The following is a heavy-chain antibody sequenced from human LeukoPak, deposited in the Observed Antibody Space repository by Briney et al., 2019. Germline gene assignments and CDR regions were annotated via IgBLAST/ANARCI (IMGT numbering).Heavy chain of an antibody. V-gene: IGHV4-38-2*01. Sequence: SETLSLTCAVSGYSISSGYYWGWIRQPPGKGLEWIGSIYHSGSTYYNPSLKSRVTISVDTSKNQFSLKLSSVTAADTAVYYCARPRSGGYFDYWGQGTLVTVSS. CDR2: IYHSGST. D-gene: IGHD3-3*01. J-gene: IGHJ4*02. CDR1: GYSISSGYY. CDR3: ARPRSGGYFDY.